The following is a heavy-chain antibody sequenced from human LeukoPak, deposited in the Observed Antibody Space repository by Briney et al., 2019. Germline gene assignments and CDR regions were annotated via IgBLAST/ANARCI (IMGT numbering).Heavy chain of an antibody. CDR3: ARVGEGTYFDY. V-gene: IGHV3-21*01. D-gene: IGHD3-10*01. CDR2: ISSSSSYI. Sequence: GGSLRLSCSASEFTFSSYSMNWVRQAPGKGLEWVSSISSSSSYIYYADSVKGRFTISRDNAKNSLYLQMNSLRAEDTAVYYCARVGEGTYFDYWGQGTLVTVSS. J-gene: IGHJ4*02. CDR1: EFTFSSYS.